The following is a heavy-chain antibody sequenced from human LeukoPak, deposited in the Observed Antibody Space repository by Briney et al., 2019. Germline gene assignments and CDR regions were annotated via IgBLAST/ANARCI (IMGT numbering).Heavy chain of an antibody. V-gene: IGHV3-23*01. CDR3: ARQGGFTTGSVGWFDP. CDR2: ISGSGTST. D-gene: IGHD1-1*01. CDR1: GFTFSNYV. J-gene: IGHJ5*02. Sequence: GGSLRLSCVASGFTFSNYVMNWVRQAPGKGLECVSSISGSGTSTYYADSVKGRFTSSRDNSKNTLYLQMNSLRAEDTAVYYCARQGGFTTGSVGWFDPWGQGTLVTVSS.